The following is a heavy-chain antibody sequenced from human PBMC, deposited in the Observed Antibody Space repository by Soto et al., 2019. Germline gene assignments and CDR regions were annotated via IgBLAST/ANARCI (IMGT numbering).Heavy chain of an antibody. J-gene: IGHJ4*02. CDR2: INHSGST. CDR1: GGSISSGDYY. D-gene: IGHD2-8*02. V-gene: IGHV4-39*07. Sequence: SETLSLTCTVSGGSISSGDYYWTWIRQPPGTGPEWIGEINHSGSTNYNPSLKSRVTISVDTSKNQFSLKLTSVTAADTAVYYCARDKITGLFDYWGQGTLVTVSS. CDR3: ARDKITGLFDY.